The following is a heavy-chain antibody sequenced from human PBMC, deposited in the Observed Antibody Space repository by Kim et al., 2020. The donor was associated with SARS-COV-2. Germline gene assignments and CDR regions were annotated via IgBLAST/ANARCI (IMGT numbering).Heavy chain of an antibody. J-gene: IGHJ5*02. D-gene: IGHD2-15*01. CDR1: GYSFTDYY. CDR3: ARALGYCRGGSCYP. V-gene: IGHV1-2*02. CDR2: INPNSGGT. Sequence: ASVKVSCKASGYSFTDYYVHWVRQAPGQGLEWMGWINPNSGGTKYAQKFQGRVTMTTDTSISTAYMEVRSLRSDDMAVHFCARALGYCRGGSCYPWGQGT.